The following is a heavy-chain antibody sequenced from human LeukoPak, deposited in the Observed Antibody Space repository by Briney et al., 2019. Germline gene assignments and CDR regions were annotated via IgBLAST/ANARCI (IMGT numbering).Heavy chain of an antibody. V-gene: IGHV3-48*01. CDR1: GFTFSSYS. CDR2: ISSSSTI. Sequence: PGGSLRLSCAASGFTFSSYSMNWVRQAPGKGLEWVSYISSSSTIYYADSVKGRFTISRDNAKNSLYLQMNSLRAEDTAVYYCARAAWFGELWGQGTLVTVSS. D-gene: IGHD3-10*01. CDR3: ARAAWFGEL. J-gene: IGHJ4*02.